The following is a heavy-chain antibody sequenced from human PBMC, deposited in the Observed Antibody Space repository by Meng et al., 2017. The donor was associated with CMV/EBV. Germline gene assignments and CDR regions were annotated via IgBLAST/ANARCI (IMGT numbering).Heavy chain of an antibody. CDR1: GFTFSTYA. D-gene: IGHD2-8*01. CDR3: AKTQWAQRRNWFDP. CDR2: ISGSGVST. Sequence: GGSLRLSCAASGFTFSTYAMTWVRQAPGKGLEWVSLISGSGVSTYYADSVKGRFTISRDNSKNTLYLHTNILRAEDTAIYYCAKTQWAQRRNWFDPWGQGTLVTVSS. V-gene: IGHV3-23*01. J-gene: IGHJ5*02.